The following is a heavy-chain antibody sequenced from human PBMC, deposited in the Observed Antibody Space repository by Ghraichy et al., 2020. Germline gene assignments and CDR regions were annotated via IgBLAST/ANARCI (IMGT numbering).Heavy chain of an antibody. D-gene: IGHD3-10*01. CDR2: IYYIGST. J-gene: IGHJ4*02. CDR1: GGSISGSYNY. V-gene: IGHV4-39*01. Sequence: SETLSLTCTVSGGSISGSYNYWGWIRQPPGKGLEWIGSIYYIGSTYYNPSLKSRVTISVDTSKNQFSLKLRSVTAADTAVYYCARGSAMVRGVITLFDYWGQGTLVTVSS. CDR3: ARGSAMVRGVITLFDY.